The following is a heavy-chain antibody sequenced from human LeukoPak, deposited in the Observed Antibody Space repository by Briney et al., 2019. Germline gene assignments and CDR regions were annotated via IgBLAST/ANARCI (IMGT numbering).Heavy chain of an antibody. V-gene: IGHV4-34*01. Sequence: SETLSLTCAVYGGSFNDYYWNWIRQPPGKGLEWIGEINLRGSTNYNPSLKSRVTISVDKSKNQFSLKLSSVTAADTAVYYCARGDYVRRYFDYWGQGTLVTVSS. D-gene: IGHD4-17*01. CDR2: INLRGST. CDR1: GGSFNDYY. CDR3: ARGDYVRRYFDY. J-gene: IGHJ4*02.